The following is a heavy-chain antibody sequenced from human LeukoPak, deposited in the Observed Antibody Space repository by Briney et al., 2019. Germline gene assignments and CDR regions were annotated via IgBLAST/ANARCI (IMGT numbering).Heavy chain of an antibody. Sequence: PGGSLRLSCAASGFTFSSYAMHWVRQAPGKGLEWVAVISYDGSNKYYADSVKGRFTISRDKSKNTLYLQMDSLRGGDTAVYYCTRLPAYCSSTSCYYDYWGQGTLVTVSS. CDR3: TRLPAYCSSTSCYYDY. V-gene: IGHV3-30-3*01. CDR2: ISYDGSNK. J-gene: IGHJ4*02. D-gene: IGHD2-2*01. CDR1: GFTFSSYA.